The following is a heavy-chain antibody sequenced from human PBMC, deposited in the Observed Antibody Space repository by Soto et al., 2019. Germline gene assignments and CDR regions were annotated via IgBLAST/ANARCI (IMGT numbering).Heavy chain of an antibody. D-gene: IGHD4-17*01. CDR3: AKNITVTTPRYGMAV. Sequence: EVQLLESGGGLVQPGGSLRLSFAASGLTFSSHAMSWVRQAPGKGLQWVSALSGSGGVTYYADSVKGRFTISRDNSRNTLYLQMNRPRAEDTAVYYCAKNITVTTPRYGMAVWGHGTTVTVSS. CDR1: GLTFSSHA. V-gene: IGHV3-23*01. CDR2: LSGSGGVT. J-gene: IGHJ6*02.